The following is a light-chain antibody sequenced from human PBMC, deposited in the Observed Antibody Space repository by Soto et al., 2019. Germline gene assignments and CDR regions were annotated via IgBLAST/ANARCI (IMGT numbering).Light chain of an antibody. V-gene: IGKV2-28*01. CDR3: MQALQTPPT. CDR1: QSLLHPKGYDS. Sequence: VLTQSPLSLPVTPGEPASISCRSSQSLLHPKGYDSLDWYLQKPGQSPQLLIYLGSSRASGVPARFSGSGSGTDFTLKISREEADDVGVYYCMQALQTPPTFAQGTTVEIK. J-gene: IGKJ1*01. CDR2: LGS.